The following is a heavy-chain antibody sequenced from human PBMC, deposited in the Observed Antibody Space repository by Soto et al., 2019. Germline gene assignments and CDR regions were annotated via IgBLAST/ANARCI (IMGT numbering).Heavy chain of an antibody. D-gene: IGHD6-13*01. Sequence: ETLSLTCTVSGGSISSYYWSWIRQPPGKGLEWIGYIYYSGSTNYNPSLKSRVTISVDTSKNQFSLKLSSVTAADTAVYYCARYRVAAAVPHLFDYWGQGTLVTVSS. CDR3: ARYRVAAAVPHLFDY. CDR1: GGSISSYY. J-gene: IGHJ4*02. V-gene: IGHV4-59*01. CDR2: IYYSGST.